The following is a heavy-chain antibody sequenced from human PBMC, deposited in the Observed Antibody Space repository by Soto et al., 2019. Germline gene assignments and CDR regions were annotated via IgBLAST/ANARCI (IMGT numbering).Heavy chain of an antibody. V-gene: IGHV1-46*04. CDR1: GYTFTSYY. CDR3: ARADYYGMDV. J-gene: IGHJ6*02. Sequence: QVQLVQSGAEVKKPGASVKVSCKASGYTFTSYYMHWVRQAPGQGLEWMGIINPSGGSTSYAQKLQXXVXMXXDPSTSTVYMELSSLRSEDTAVYYCARADYYGMDVWGQGTTVTVSS. CDR2: INPSGGST.